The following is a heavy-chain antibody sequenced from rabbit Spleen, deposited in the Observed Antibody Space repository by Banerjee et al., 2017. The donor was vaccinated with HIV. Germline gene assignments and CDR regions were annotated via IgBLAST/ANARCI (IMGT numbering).Heavy chain of an antibody. Sequence: QSLEESGGDLVQPEGSLTLTCTASGFSFSSSYYMCWVRQAPGKGLEWIGCIYAGSGGFTYYANWPKGRFTISKTSSTTVTLQMTSLTAADTATYFCARNYVNAFDPWGPGTLVTVS. V-gene: IGHV1S40*01. CDR2: IYAGSGGFT. CDR3: ARNYVNAFDP. J-gene: IGHJ2*01. D-gene: IGHD1-1*01. CDR1: GFSFSSSYY.